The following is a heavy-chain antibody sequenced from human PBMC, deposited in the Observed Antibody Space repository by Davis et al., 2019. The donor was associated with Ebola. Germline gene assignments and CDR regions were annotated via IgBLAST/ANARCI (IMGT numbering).Heavy chain of an antibody. CDR1: GFIFNNYM. CDR3: AKVERYCSGGSCYLEYFQH. Sequence: GESLKISCAASGFIFNNYMMNWVRQAPGKGLEWVSTVSRSGNNTYYADSVKARFTVSRDNSKTTLYLQMNNLRAEDTAVYYCAKVERYCSGGSCYLEYFQHWGQGTLVTVSS. D-gene: IGHD2-15*01. V-gene: IGHV3-23*01. J-gene: IGHJ1*01. CDR2: VSRSGNNT.